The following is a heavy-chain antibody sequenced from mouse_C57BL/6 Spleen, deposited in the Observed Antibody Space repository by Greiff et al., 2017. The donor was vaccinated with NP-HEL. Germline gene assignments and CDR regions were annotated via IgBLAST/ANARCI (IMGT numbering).Heavy chain of an antibody. J-gene: IGHJ4*01. CDR3: TFYYYGSSYYAMDY. Sequence: EVQLQQSGAELVRPGASVKLSCTASGFNIKDYYMHWVKQRPEQGLEWIGRIDPEDGDTEYAPKFQGKATMTADTSSNTAYLQLSSLTSEDTAVYYCTFYYYGSSYYAMDYWGQGTSVTVSS. CDR1: GFNIKDYY. V-gene: IGHV14-1*01. D-gene: IGHD1-1*01. CDR2: IDPEDGDT.